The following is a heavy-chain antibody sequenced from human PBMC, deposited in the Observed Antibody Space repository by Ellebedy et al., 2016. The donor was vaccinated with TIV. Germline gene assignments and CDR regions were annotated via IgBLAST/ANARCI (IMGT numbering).Heavy chain of an antibody. CDR1: GGSISGYY. CDR2: TYSSGST. J-gene: IGHJ3*02. D-gene: IGHD3-22*01. V-gene: IGHV4-59*01. CDR3: ARNADLFYYDTTGYSNDAFDI. Sequence: SETLSLTCSVSGGSISGYYWSWIRQPPGKGLEWIGYTYSSGSTTYNPSLKSRLTISVGASNNQFFMSLSSVTPADTAVYYCARNADLFYYDTTGYSNDAFDIWGQGTLVTVSP.